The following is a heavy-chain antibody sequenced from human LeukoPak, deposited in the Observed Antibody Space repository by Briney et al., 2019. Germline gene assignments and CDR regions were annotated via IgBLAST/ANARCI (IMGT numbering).Heavy chain of an antibody. J-gene: IGHJ4*02. CDR3: ARDLSFGSLDF. CDR2: MWYDGSKE. D-gene: IGHD1-26*01. V-gene: IGHV3-33*01. Sequence: GGSLRLSCAASGFTLSSHGMHWVRQAPGKGLGKVAGMWYDGSKEDSADSVKGRFTISRDMSKNTLTLQMNSLRVEDTAMFYCARDLSFGSLDFRGQGTLVTVSS. CDR1: GFTLSSHG.